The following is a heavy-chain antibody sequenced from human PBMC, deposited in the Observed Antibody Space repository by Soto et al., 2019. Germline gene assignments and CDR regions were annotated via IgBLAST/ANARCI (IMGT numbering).Heavy chain of an antibody. Sequence: QEQVVQSGAEVRKPGSSVKVSCKASGGSFSSYAMSWVRQAPGQGLEWMGGIIPIFETAHYAQKFQGRVSITADISTTTVYMELSSLTSEDTAVYFCARGGRSSSWLNDYWGQGTLVTVSS. CDR2: IIPIFETA. V-gene: IGHV1-69*06. CDR1: GGSFSSYA. J-gene: IGHJ4*02. CDR3: ARGGRSSSWLNDY. D-gene: IGHD6-13*01.